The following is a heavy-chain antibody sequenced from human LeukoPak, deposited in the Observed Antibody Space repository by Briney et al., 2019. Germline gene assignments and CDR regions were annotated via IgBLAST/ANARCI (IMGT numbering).Heavy chain of an antibody. Sequence: GGSLRLSCAASGFTFSSYSMNWVRQAPGKGLEWVSSISSSSSYMYYADSVKGRFTISRDNAKNSLYLQMNSLRAEDTAVYYCASLLWDHTMVRGGNYMDVWGKGTTVTVSS. CDR2: ISSSSSYM. CDR3: ASLLWDHTMVRGGNYMDV. J-gene: IGHJ6*03. D-gene: IGHD3-10*01. CDR1: GFTFSSYS. V-gene: IGHV3-21*01.